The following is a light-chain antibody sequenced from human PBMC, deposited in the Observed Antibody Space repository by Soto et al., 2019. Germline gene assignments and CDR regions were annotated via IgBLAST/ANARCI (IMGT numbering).Light chain of an antibody. V-gene: IGLV2-14*03. Sequence: QSALTQPASVSGSPGQSITISCTGTGSDVGGYNYVSWYQQHPGKAPKLMIYEVSNRPSGVSSRFSGSKSANTASLTISGLQAEDEADYYCSSYTSSSTLVFGGGTKLTVL. CDR2: EVS. CDR1: GSDVGGYNY. CDR3: SSYTSSSTLV. J-gene: IGLJ3*02.